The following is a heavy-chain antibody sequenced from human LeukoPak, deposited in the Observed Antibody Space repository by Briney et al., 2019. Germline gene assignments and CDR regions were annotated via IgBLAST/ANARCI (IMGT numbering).Heavy chain of an antibody. CDR1: GYAFTGYY. J-gene: IGHJ4*02. Sequence: GASVKVSCKASGYAFTGYYMHWVRQAPGQGLEWMGWINPNSGGTNYAQKFQGRVTMTRDTSISTAYMELSRLRSDDTAVYYCARGVTRLVTTPFGVWGQGTLVTVSS. V-gene: IGHV1-2*02. D-gene: IGHD4-17*01. CDR2: INPNSGGT. CDR3: ARGVTRLVTTPFGV.